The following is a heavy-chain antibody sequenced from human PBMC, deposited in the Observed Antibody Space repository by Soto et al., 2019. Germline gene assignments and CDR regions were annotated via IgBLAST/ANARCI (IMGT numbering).Heavy chain of an antibody. Sequence: QVQLVQSGAEVKKPGASVKVSCKASGYTFTSYGISWVRQAPGQGLEWMGWISAYNGNTNYAQKLQGRVTMTTDTSTSRAYMELRSLRSDDTAVYYCARSTGSEYSSKDGYGIDVWGQGTTVTVSS. D-gene: IGHD6-6*01. J-gene: IGHJ6*02. V-gene: IGHV1-18*01. CDR2: ISAYNGNT. CDR1: GYTFTSYG. CDR3: ARSTGSEYSSKDGYGIDV.